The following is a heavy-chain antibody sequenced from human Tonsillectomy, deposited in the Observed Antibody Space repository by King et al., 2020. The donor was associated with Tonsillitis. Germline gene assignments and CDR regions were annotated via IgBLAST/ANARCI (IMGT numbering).Heavy chain of an antibody. D-gene: IGHD6-19*01. CDR1: GGSISTYY. CDR3: ARDGGYSSGCYDRMDGFDI. J-gene: IGHJ3*02. V-gene: IGHV4-59*01. Sequence: HVQLQESGPGLVKPSETLSLTCTVSGGSISTYYWSWIRQPPGKGLEGIAYIYNSGSTNYNPSLESRVTISVHTSKNQFSLKLNSVTAADTAVYYCARDGGYSSGCYDRMDGFDIWGHGTMVTVSS. CDR2: IYNSGST.